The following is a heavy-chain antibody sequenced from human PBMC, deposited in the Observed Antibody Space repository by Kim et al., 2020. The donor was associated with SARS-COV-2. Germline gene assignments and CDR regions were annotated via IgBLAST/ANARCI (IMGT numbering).Heavy chain of an antibody. CDR1: GFTFSSYG. V-gene: IGHV3-33*05. Sequence: GGSLRLSCAASGFTFSSYGMHWVRQAPGKGLEWVAVISYDGSNKYYADSVKGRFTISRDNSKNTLYLQMNSLRAEDTAVYYCARDPDSGYDGFDYWGQGTGVTVSS. CDR3: ARDPDSGYDGFDY. D-gene: IGHD5-12*01. J-gene: IGHJ4*02. CDR2: ISYDGSNK.